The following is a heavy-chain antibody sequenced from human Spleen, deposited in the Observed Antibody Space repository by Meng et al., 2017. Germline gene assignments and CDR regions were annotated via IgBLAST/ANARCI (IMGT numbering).Heavy chain of an antibody. J-gene: IGHJ5*02. D-gene: IGHD2-2*01. Sequence: ASVKVSCKASGYTFTGYYMHWVRQAPGQGLEWMGRINPNSGGTNYAQKFQGRVTITRDTSASTAHMELSSLRSEDTAVYYCARVSVYYSSTSCYVYNWFDPWGQGTLVTVSS. V-gene: IGHV1-2*06. CDR1: GYTFTGYY. CDR3: ARVSVYYSSTSCYVYNWFDP. CDR2: INPNSGGT.